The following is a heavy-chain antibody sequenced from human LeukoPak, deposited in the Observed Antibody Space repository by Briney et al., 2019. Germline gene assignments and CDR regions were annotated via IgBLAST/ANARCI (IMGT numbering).Heavy chain of an antibody. V-gene: IGHV1-18*01. Sequence: AAVKVSCKASGYTFTSYGISWVRQAPGQGLEWMGCISAYNGNTNYAQKLQGRVTMTTDTSTSTAYMELRSLRSDDTAVYYCARGRAYSSGWSGVDYWGQGTLVTVSS. D-gene: IGHD6-19*01. CDR1: GYTFTSYG. J-gene: IGHJ4*02. CDR2: ISAYNGNT. CDR3: ARGRAYSSGWSGVDY.